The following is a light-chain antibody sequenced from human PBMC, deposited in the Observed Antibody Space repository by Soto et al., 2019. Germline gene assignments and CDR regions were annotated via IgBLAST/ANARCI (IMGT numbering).Light chain of an antibody. CDR3: QQYYSTPHT. J-gene: IGKJ4*01. Sequence: DIVMTQSPDSLAVSLGERATINCKSSQSVLYSSNNKNYLAWYQQKPGQPPKLLIYWASTRESGVPDRFSGSGSGTDYTLTISSLQAEDVAVYYCQQYYSTPHTVGGGTKVEIK. CDR2: WAS. CDR1: QSVLYSSNNKNY. V-gene: IGKV4-1*01.